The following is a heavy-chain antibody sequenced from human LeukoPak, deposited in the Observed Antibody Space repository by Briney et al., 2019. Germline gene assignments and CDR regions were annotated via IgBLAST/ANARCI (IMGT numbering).Heavy chain of an antibody. CDR1: GFTFSTYA. Sequence: GGSLRLSCVASGFTFSTYAMHWVRQAPGKGLEWVAAIWYDGSNKYYADSVKGRFTISRDNSKKTAFLQMNSLRAEDTAVYYCARDPQRSFFDYWGQGTLVTVSS. CDR2: IWYDGSNK. D-gene: IGHD2-15*01. CDR3: ARDPQRSFFDY. J-gene: IGHJ4*02. V-gene: IGHV3-33*01.